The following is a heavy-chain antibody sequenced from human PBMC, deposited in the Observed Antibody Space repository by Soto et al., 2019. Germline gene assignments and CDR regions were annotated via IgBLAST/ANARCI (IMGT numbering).Heavy chain of an antibody. CDR1: GGTFSSYA. Sequence: SVKVSCKASGGTFSSYAISWVRQAPGQGLEWMGGIIPIFGTANYAQKFQGRVTITADESTSTAYMELNSLRSEDTAVYYCARGSIAARPLLSSYYYYGMDVWGQGTTVTVSS. CDR3: ARGSIAARPLLSSYYYYGMDV. J-gene: IGHJ6*02. CDR2: IIPIFGTA. V-gene: IGHV1-69*13. D-gene: IGHD6-6*01.